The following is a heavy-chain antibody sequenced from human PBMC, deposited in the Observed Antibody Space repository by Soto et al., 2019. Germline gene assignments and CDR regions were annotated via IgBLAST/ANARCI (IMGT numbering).Heavy chain of an antibody. CDR3: SKEGAPGPYNGFDP. Sequence: PGGSLRLSCAASGFTVSNYAMSWVRQAPGKGLEWVSVLCDGGGSRFYEDSVKGRFTISRDNAKNTMYLQMSSLSAEDTDVYYCSKEGAPGPYNGFDPWGQGTLVTVSS. J-gene: IGHJ5*02. V-gene: IGHV3-23*01. CDR2: LCDGGGSR. CDR1: GFTVSNYA.